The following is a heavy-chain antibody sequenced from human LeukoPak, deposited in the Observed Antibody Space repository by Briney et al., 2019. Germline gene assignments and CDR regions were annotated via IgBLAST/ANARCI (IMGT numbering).Heavy chain of an antibody. CDR2: INPNSGGT. Sequence: ASVKVSCKASGYTFTGYYMHWVRQAPGQGLEWMGRINPNSGGTNYAQKFQGRVTMTRDTSISTAYMELSRLRSGDTAVYYCASRYCSSTSCYPHWGQGTLVTVSS. CDR1: GYTFTGYY. V-gene: IGHV1-2*06. CDR3: ASRYCSSTSCYPH. J-gene: IGHJ4*02. D-gene: IGHD2-2*01.